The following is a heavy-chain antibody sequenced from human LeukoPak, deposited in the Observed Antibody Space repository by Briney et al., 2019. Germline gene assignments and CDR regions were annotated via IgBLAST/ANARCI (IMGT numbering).Heavy chain of an antibody. Sequence: SVKVSCKASGYTFTRYYIHWVRQAPGQGLEWMGWINPNSGGTNCAQKFQDRVTMTRDTSISTAYMELSRLRSDDTAVYYCARYSVYDPFDYWGQGALVTVSS. D-gene: IGHD5/OR15-5a*01. CDR2: INPNSGGT. J-gene: IGHJ4*02. CDR1: GYTFTRYY. V-gene: IGHV1-2*02. CDR3: ARYSVYDPFDY.